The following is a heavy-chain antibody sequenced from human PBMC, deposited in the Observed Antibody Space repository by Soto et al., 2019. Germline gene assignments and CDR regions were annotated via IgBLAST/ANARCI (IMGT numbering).Heavy chain of an antibody. CDR3: ARTSCSGGSCSPDP. J-gene: IGHJ5*02. CDR2: ISSSGSTT. CDR1: GFTLSGYW. V-gene: IGHV3-74*01. D-gene: IGHD2-15*01. Sequence: PGGSLRLSCAASGFTLSGYWMHWVHQGPGKGPVWVARISSSGSTTDYADSVKGRFTISRDNAKNTLFLQMSGLRYEDTAVYYCARTSCSGGSCSPDPWGRGTLVTVSS.